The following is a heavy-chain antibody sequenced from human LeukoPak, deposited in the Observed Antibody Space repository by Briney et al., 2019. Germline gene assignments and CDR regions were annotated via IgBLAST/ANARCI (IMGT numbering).Heavy chain of an antibody. V-gene: IGHV3-74*01. CDR2: INSDGSST. CDR3: ARVGYCSSTSCYVGHD. J-gene: IGHJ4*02. CDR1: GFTFSSYW. Sequence: PGGSLRLSCAASGFTFSSYWMHWVRQAPGKGLVWVSRINSDGSSTSYADSVKVRFTISRDNAKNTLYLQMNSLRAEDTAVYYCARVGYCSSTSCYVGHDWGQGTLVTVSS. D-gene: IGHD2-2*01.